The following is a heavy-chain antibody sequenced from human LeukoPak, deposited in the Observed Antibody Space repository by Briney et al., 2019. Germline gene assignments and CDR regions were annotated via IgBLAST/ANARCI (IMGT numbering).Heavy chain of an antibody. CDR1: GFTFSSYG. J-gene: IGHJ3*02. D-gene: IGHD3-9*01. V-gene: IGHV3-30*03. Sequence: GGSLRLSCAASGFTFSSYGMHWVRQAPGKGLEWVAVISYDGSNKHYADSVEGRFTISRDNSKNTLYLQMNSLRAEDTAVYYCAGSILTGFSDAFDIWGQGTMVTVSS. CDR3: AGSILTGFSDAFDI. CDR2: ISYDGSNK.